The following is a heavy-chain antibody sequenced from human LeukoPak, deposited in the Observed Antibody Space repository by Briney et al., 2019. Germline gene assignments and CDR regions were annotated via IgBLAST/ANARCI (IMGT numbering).Heavy chain of an antibody. CDR3: ARDRPILPIAAAGKHYYYYGMDV. CDR1: GYTFTSYG. CDR2: ISAYNGNP. J-gene: IGHJ6*02. Sequence: RASVKVSCKASGYTFTSYGISWVRQAPGQGLEWMGWISAYNGNPNYAQKLQGRVTMTTDTSTSTAYMELRSLRSDDTAVYYCARDRPILPIAAAGKHYYYYGMDVWGQGTTVTVSS. D-gene: IGHD6-13*01. V-gene: IGHV1-18*01.